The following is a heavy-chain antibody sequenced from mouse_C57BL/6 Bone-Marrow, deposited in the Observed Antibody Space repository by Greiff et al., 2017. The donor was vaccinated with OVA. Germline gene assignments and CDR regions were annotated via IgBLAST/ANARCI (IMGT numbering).Heavy chain of an antibody. J-gene: IGHJ2*01. Sequence: QVQLKQSGPGLVQPSQSLSITCTVSGFSLTSYGVHWVRQSPGKGLELLGVLWSGGSTDYNAAFISRLSISKDNSKSQVFFKMNSLQADDTAIDYCARNYYGSREYYFDYWGQGTTLTVSS. CDR2: LWSGGST. CDR3: ARNYYGSREYYFDY. V-gene: IGHV2-2*01. D-gene: IGHD1-1*01. CDR1: GFSLTSYG.